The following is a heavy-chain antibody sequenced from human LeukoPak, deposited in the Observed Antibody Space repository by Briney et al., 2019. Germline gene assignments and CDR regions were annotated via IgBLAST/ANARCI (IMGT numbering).Heavy chain of an antibody. CDR3: ARGGIVVVPAAIDY. CDR2: ISGSGIGGRT. Sequence: GGSLRLSCAASGFTFSSYAMSWFRQAPGKGLEWVSGISGSGIGGRTHYADSVKGRFTISRDNAKNSLYLQMNSLRAEDTAVYYCARGGIVVVPAAIDYWGQGTLVTVSS. D-gene: IGHD2-2*01. J-gene: IGHJ4*02. CDR1: GFTFSSYA. V-gene: IGHV3-23*01.